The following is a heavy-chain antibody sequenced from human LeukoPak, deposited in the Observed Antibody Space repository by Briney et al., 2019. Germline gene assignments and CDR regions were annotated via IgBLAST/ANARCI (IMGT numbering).Heavy chain of an antibody. J-gene: IGHJ4*02. CDR1: GYTFTSYG. CDR2: ISAYNGNT. Sequence: ASVKVSCKASGYTFTSYGISWVRQAPGQGLEWMGWISAYNGNTNYAQKLQGRVTMTTDTSTSTAYMELRSLRSDDTAVYYCARDLYYDSSGSPRPFDYWGQGTLVTVSS. CDR3: ARDLYYDSSGSPRPFDY. D-gene: IGHD3-22*01. V-gene: IGHV1-18*01.